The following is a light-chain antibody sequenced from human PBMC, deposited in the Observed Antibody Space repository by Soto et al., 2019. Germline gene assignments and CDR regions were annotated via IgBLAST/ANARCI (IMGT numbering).Light chain of an antibody. Sequence: QSVLTQPASVSGSPGQSITISCTGTSSDIGTYNYVSWYQQHSGKAPKVVIYEVSNRPSGVSNRFSGSKSGNTASLIISGLQTEDEADYYCSSHTSSNTPVVFGGGTKLTVL. V-gene: IGLV2-14*01. J-gene: IGLJ2*01. CDR2: EVS. CDR1: SSDIGTYNY. CDR3: SSHTSSNTPVV.